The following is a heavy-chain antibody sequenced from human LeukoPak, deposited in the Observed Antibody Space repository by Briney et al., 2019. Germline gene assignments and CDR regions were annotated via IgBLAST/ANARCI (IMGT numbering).Heavy chain of an antibody. J-gene: IGHJ4*02. CDR1: GGSISSGGYY. Sequence: SETLSLTCTVSGGSISSGGYYWSWLRQHPGTGLEWIGYIYYSGSTYYNPSLKSRVTISVDTSKNQFSLKLSSVTAADTAVYYCARSNSSGVDLDYWGQGTLVTVSS. D-gene: IGHD5-18*01. CDR3: ARSNSSGVDLDY. CDR2: IYYSGST. V-gene: IGHV4-31*03.